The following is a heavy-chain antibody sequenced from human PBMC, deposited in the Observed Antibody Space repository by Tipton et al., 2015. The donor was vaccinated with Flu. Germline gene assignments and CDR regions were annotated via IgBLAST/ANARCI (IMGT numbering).Heavy chain of an antibody. CDR2: INSEGKGI. CDR1: GFAFSSFE. D-gene: IGHD6-19*01. J-gene: IGHJ4*02. Sequence: SLRLSCAVSGFAFSSFEMNWVRQAPGKGLEWVSYINSEGKGIYYAASVKGRFTISRDNAKNSLYLQMNSLRVEDTAVYYCARALHNSGWPFDYWGQGTLVTVSS. V-gene: IGHV3-48*03. CDR3: ARALHNSGWPFDY.